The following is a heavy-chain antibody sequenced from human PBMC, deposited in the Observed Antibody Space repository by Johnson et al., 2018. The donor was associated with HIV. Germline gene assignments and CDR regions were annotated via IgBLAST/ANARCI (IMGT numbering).Heavy chain of an antibody. V-gene: IGHV3-66*03. CDR3: AKDGPVLRYFDWSDAFDI. CDR2: IYSGGST. Sequence: VQLVESGGGLIQPGGSLRLSCAASGFTVSSNYMSWVRQAPGKGLEWVSVIYSGGSTYYADSVTGRCTISRDNSKNTLYLRMNSLRAEDTAVYYCAKDGPVLRYFDWSDAFDIWGQGTMVTVSS. CDR1: GFTVSSNY. D-gene: IGHD3-9*01. J-gene: IGHJ3*02.